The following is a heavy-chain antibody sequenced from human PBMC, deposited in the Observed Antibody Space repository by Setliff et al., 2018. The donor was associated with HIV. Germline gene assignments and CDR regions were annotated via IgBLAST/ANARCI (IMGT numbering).Heavy chain of an antibody. V-gene: IGHV3-48*03. CDR3: ARGAGGNSLSAFDI. J-gene: IGHJ3*02. CDR2: ISSVSTI. CDR1: GFTFSSYE. Sequence: GGSLRLSCAASGFTFSSYEMNWVRQAPGKGLEWVSYISSVSTIYYADAVKGRFTISRDNAKNSLYLQMNSLRAEDTAVYYFARGAGGNSLSAFDIWGQGTMVTVSS. D-gene: IGHD2-21*01.